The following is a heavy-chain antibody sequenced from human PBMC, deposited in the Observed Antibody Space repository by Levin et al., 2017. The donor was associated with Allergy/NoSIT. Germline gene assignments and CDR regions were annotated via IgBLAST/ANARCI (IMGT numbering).Heavy chain of an antibody. Sequence: ASVKVSCKASGYSFSDTHIHWVRQAPGQGFEWMAITFPGDGSANYAQSFQGRVIVTSDTSTRTVYMELNSLRSEDTAVYYCAKDSGGWSVDLWGQGTLVTVSS. CDR3: AKDSGGWSVDL. CDR1: GYSFSDTH. V-gene: IGHV1-46*01. D-gene: IGHD2-15*01. J-gene: IGHJ5*02. CDR2: TFPGDGSA.